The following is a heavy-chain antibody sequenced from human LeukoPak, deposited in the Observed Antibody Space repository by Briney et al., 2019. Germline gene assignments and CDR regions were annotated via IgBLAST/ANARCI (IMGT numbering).Heavy chain of an antibody. Sequence: GGSLRLSCAASGFTFSSYWMSWVRQAPGKGLEWEANIKQDGSEKYYVDSVKGRFTISRDNAKNSLYLQMNSLRSEDTAVYYCAKSGGRSGWYGGVDSWGQGTLVTVSS. CDR1: GFTFSSYW. CDR3: AKSGGRSGWYGGVDS. CDR2: IKQDGSEK. J-gene: IGHJ4*02. V-gene: IGHV3-7*01. D-gene: IGHD6-19*01.